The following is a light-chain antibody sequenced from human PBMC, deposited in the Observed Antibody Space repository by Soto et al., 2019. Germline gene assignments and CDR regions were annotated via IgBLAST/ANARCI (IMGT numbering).Light chain of an antibody. V-gene: IGKV3-15*01. CDR2: GAT. Sequence: EKGLTQSPVTLSLSPGARATLSCRASQSVGSSSLGWYQQKPGQAPRLLIHGATTRATGIPARFSGSGSGTEFTLTISSLQSEDFAVYYCQQDNNWPFSFGQGTRLEI. CDR1: QSVGSS. J-gene: IGKJ5*01. CDR3: QQDNNWPFS.